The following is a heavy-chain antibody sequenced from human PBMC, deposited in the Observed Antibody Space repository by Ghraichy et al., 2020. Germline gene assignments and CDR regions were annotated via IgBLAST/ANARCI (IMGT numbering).Heavy chain of an antibody. CDR3: ARLARMPDL. V-gene: IGHV4-59*08. CDR1: GVSVTFYY. J-gene: IGHJ3*01. Sequence: SETLSLICTVSGVSVTFYYWNWIRQSPEKGLEWIGYIHNNGDTSYNPSLNSRVTMSMDTAKNQVSLKLNSMTAADTAVYYCARLARMPDLWGHGTMVTVSS. D-gene: IGHD2-2*01. CDR2: IHNNGDT.